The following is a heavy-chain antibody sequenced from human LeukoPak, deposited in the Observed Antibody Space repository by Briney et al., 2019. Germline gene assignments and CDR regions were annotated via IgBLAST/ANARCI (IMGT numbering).Heavy chain of an antibody. CDR3: ASEIYYYDSKRGKFDY. Sequence: GGSLRLSCAASGFTFSSYSMNWVRQAPGKGLEWVSSISSSSSYIYYADSVKGRFTISRDNAKNSLYLQMNSLRAEDTAVYYCASEIYYYDSKRGKFDYWGQGTLVTVSS. J-gene: IGHJ4*02. D-gene: IGHD3-22*01. CDR2: ISSSSSYI. V-gene: IGHV3-21*01. CDR1: GFTFSSYS.